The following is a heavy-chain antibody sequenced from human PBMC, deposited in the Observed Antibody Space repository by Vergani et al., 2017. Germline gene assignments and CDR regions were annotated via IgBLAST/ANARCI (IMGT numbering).Heavy chain of an antibody. D-gene: IGHD2-21*01. V-gene: IGHV3-15*07. CDR1: GFSFRNAW. CDR3: TTDPRYCGDGSCYWLRDHHYYGMDV. Sequence: EVQLVESGGGIVKPGGSLRLSCVASGFSFRNAWMNWVRRTPGKGLEWVGRIKSTFDRGTTEYAAAVKGRFTISRDDSKNTLFLQMNGLKTEDIGVYYCTTDPRYCGDGSCYWLRDHHYYGMDVWGQGTTVTDSS. J-gene: IGHJ6*02. CDR2: IKSTFDRGTT.